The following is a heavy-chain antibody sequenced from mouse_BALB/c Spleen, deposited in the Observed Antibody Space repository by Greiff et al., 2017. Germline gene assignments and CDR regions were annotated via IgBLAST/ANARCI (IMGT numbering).Heavy chain of an antibody. CDR2: IDPENGDT. Sequence: VQLKESGAELVRSGASVKLSCTASGFNIKDYYMHWVKQRPEQGLEWIGWIDPENGDTEYAPKFQGKATMTADTSSNTAYLQLSSLTSEDTAVYYCNAYYRAWFAYWGQGTLVTVSA. D-gene: IGHD2-14*01. V-gene: IGHV14-4*02. CDR3: NAYYRAWFAY. J-gene: IGHJ3*01. CDR1: GFNIKDYY.